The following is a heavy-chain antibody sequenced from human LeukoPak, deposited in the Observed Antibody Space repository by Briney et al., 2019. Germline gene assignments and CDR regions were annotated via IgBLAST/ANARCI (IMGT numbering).Heavy chain of an antibody. D-gene: IGHD6-6*01. Sequence: PGGSLRLSCAASGFTFSSYSMNWVRQAPGKGLEWVSSISSSSSYINYADSVRGRFTISRDNAKNTLYLQMNSLRAEDTAVYYCAREGEYSSSGGFDPWGQGTLVTVSS. V-gene: IGHV3-21*04. CDR2: ISSSSSYI. J-gene: IGHJ5*02. CDR3: AREGEYSSSGGFDP. CDR1: GFTFSSYS.